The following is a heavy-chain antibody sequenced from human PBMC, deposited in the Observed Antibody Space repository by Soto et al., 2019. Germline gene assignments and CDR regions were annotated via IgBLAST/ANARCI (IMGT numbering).Heavy chain of an antibody. CDR3: ARSADYYDSSGYCYSVFDY. V-gene: IGHV4-61*01. D-gene: IGHD3-22*01. CDR2: IYYSGST. J-gene: IGHJ4*02. Sequence: SETLSLSCTVSGGSISSISSYYWSWIRQPPGKGLEWIGYIYYSGSTNYNPSLKSRVTISVDTSKNQFSLKLSSVTAADTAVYYCARSADYYDSSGYCYSVFDYWGQGTLVTVSS. CDR1: GGSISSISSYY.